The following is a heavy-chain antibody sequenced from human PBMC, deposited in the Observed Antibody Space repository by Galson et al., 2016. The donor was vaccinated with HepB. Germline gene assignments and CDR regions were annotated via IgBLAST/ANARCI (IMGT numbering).Heavy chain of an antibody. Sequence: SLRLSCAASGFTFSDYHMSWIRQAPGKGLEWVSHISSSSYTNYADSVEGRFTISRDNAKNSLYLQMNNLRAEDTAVFYCARDDSSSSYYYYGLDFWGQGTTVTVSS. CDR3: ARDDSSSSYYYYGLDF. J-gene: IGHJ6*02. CDR2: ISSSSYT. D-gene: IGHD6-6*01. V-gene: IGHV3-11*06. CDR1: GFTFSDYH.